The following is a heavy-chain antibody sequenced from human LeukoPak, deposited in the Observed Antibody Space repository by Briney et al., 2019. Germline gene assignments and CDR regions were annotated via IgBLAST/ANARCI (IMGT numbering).Heavy chain of an antibody. J-gene: IGHJ6*03. CDR3: ARGTSNWAYYYMDV. V-gene: IGHV1-2*04. CDR1: GYTFTGYY. D-gene: IGHD4-11*01. Sequence: ASVKVSCKASGYTFTGYYMHWVRQAPGQGLEWMGWINPNTGDTNFAQKFQGWVTMTTDTSITTAYMELSSLKFDDTAVYFCARGTSNWAYYYMDVWGKGTTVTVSS. CDR2: INPNTGDT.